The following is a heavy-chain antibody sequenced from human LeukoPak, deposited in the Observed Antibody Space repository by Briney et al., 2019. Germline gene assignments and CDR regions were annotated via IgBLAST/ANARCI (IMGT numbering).Heavy chain of an antibody. CDR3: AREGTVTSDYYYYGMDV. CDR1: GGTFISYA. Sequence: ASVKVSCKASGGTFISYAISWVRQAPGQGLEWMGGIIPIFGTANYAQKFQGRVTITADESTSTAYMELSSLRSEDTAVYYCAREGTVTSDYYYYGMDVWGQGTTVTVSS. J-gene: IGHJ6*02. CDR2: IIPIFGTA. D-gene: IGHD4-17*01. V-gene: IGHV1-69*13.